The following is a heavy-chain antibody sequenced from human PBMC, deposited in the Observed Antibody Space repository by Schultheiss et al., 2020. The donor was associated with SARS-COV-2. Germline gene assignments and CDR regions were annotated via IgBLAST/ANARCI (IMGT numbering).Heavy chain of an antibody. CDR1: GGSISSYY. Sequence: SETLSLTCTVSGGSISSYYWSWIRQPPGKGLEWIGFIYHSGSTNYNPSLKSRVTISVDTSKNQFSLKLSSVTAADTAVYYCARFGGYYYDSTVYHWGQGTLVTVSS. D-gene: IGHD3-22*01. J-gene: IGHJ5*02. V-gene: IGHV4-59*08. CDR2: IYHSGST. CDR3: ARFGGYYYDSTVYH.